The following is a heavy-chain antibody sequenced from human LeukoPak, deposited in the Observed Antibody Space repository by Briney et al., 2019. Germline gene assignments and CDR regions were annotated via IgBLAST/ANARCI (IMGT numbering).Heavy chain of an antibody. Sequence: PSETLSLTCTVSGGSFSTYYWSWIRQPAGMGLEWIGSIYYTGSTYYSPSLKSRVTISVDTSKNQFSLKLSSVTAADTAVFYCARRGYRGSYYGWGQGTLVTVSS. V-gene: IGHV4-59*05. J-gene: IGHJ4*02. CDR3: ARRGYRGSYYG. CDR2: IYYTGST. CDR1: GGSFSTYY. D-gene: IGHD1-26*01.